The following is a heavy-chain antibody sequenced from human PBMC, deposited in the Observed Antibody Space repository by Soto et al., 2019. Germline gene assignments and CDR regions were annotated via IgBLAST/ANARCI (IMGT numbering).Heavy chain of an antibody. Sequence: QVQLVQSGAEVKKPGASVKVSCKASGYTFTSYYMHWVRQAPGQGLEWKGIINPSGGSTSYAQKFQGRVTMTRDTSTSTVYMELSSLRSEDTAVYYCARSGIFGVVITSYFDYWGQGTLVTVSS. V-gene: IGHV1-46*03. CDR3: ARSGIFGVVITSYFDY. CDR1: GYTFTSYY. D-gene: IGHD3-3*01. J-gene: IGHJ4*02. CDR2: INPSGGST.